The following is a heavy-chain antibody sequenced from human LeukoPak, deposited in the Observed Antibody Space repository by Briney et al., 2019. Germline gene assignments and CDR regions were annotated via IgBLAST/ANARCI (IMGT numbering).Heavy chain of an antibody. J-gene: IGHJ2*01. CDR2: IYYSGST. CDR1: GGSISSSNYF. Sequence: PSETLSLTCTVSGGSISSSNYFWGWIRQPPGKGLEWIGSIYYSGSTYYNPSLKSRVTIPVDTSKNQFSLKLSSVTAADTAVYYCARLTDRTSWGHWYFDLWGRGTLVTVSS. V-gene: IGHV4-39*01. D-gene: IGHD1-1*01. CDR3: ARLTDRTSWGHWYFDL.